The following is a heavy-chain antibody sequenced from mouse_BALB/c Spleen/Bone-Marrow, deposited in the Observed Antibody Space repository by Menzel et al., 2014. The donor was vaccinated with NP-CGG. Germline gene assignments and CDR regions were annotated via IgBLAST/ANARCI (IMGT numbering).Heavy chain of an antibody. J-gene: IGHJ3*01. CDR2: ISGGGSYT. D-gene: IGHD2-4*01. CDR3: ARHAYYDQTEVSFVY. V-gene: IGHV5-9-2*01. Sequence: EVKLVESGGGLVKSGGSLKLSCAASGFTFSNYGMSWVRQTPEKRLEWVATISGGGSYTLYSDSVKGRFTISRDNAKNNLYVQLSSLRSEDTAVYYCARHAYYDQTEVSFVYWGQGTLVTVSA. CDR1: GFTFSNYG.